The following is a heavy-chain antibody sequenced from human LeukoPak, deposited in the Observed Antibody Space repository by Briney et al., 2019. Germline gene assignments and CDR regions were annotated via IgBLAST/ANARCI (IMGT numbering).Heavy chain of an antibody. CDR1: GFTSKDYG. CDR3: EKNRRATTTYPFFGLDV. D-gene: IGHD1-26*01. V-gene: IGHV3-9*02. Sequence: GGSLRLSCAATGFTSKDYGMHWVRQPPGKGLEWVSSINWNGGVTDYADSVKGRFTISRDNAKNSLYLQLSSLRPEDTALHYCEKNRRATTTYPFFGLDVGGQGTPVTVSS. J-gene: IGHJ6*02. CDR2: INWNGGVT.